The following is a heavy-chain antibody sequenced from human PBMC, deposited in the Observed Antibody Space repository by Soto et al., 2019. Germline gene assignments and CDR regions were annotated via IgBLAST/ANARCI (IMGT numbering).Heavy chain of an antibody. Sequence: QVQLVESGGGVLQPGRSLRLSSAASGFIFSNYAMNWVRQAPGKGLERVALISYEGNNNYYTDTVKGRFTISRDNSKSALYLQLNSLRPEDTAVYYCAKCTTTSCHLGSDYWGQGTLVTVSS. J-gene: IGHJ4*02. CDR1: GFIFSNYA. V-gene: IGHV3-30-3*01. D-gene: IGHD2-2*01. CDR2: ISYEGNNN. CDR3: AKCTTTSCHLGSDY.